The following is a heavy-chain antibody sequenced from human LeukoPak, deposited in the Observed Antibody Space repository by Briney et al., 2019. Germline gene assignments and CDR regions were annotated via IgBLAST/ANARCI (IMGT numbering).Heavy chain of an antibody. V-gene: IGHV3-21*01. CDR2: ISSSSSYI. CDR1: GFTFSNYS. J-gene: IGHJ4*02. CDR3: ASELPGEGYY. D-gene: IGHD2-2*01. Sequence: GGSLRLSCAASGFTFSNYSMNWVRQAPGKGLEWVSSISSSSSYIYYADSVKGRFTISRDNAKNSLYLQMNSLRAEDTAVYYCASELPGEGYYWGQGTLVTVSS.